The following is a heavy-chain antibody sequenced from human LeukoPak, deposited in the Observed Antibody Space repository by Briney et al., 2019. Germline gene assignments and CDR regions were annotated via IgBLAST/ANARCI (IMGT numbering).Heavy chain of an antibody. J-gene: IGHJ6*02. D-gene: IGHD3-10*01. CDR1: GYTFTSYG. CDR2: ISAYNGNT. Sequence: ASVKVSCKASGYTFTSYGTSWVRQAPGQGLEWMGWISAYNGNTNYAQKLQGRVTMTTDTSTSTAYMELRSLRSDDTAVYYCARANALLWFGELLNPYYYYGMDVWGQGTTVTVSS. CDR3: ARANALLWFGELLNPYYYYGMDV. V-gene: IGHV1-18*01.